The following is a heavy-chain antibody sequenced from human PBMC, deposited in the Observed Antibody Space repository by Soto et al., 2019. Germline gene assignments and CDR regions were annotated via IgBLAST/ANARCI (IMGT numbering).Heavy chain of an antibody. J-gene: IGHJ5*02. CDR2: IIPIFGTA. V-gene: IGHV1-69*13. D-gene: IGHD3-22*01. CDR3: ARQRDYGSSGPREVWFDP. Sequence: SVKVSCKASGGTFSSYAISWVRQAPGQGLEWMGGIIPIFGTANYAQKFQGRVTITADESTSTAYMELSSLRSEDTAVYYCARQRDYGSSGPREVWFDPWGQGTLVTVSS. CDR1: GGTFSSYA.